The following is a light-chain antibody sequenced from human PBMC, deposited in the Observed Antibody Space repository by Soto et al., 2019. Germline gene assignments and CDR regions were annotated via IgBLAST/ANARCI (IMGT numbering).Light chain of an antibody. Sequence: DIVTTQSPLSLPVTPGEPASISCRSSHSLLHSNGYNYLDWYLQKPGQSPQLLIYLGSNRASGVPDRFSGSGSGTDFTLKISRVEAEDVGVYYCMQALQTPYTFGQGTKLEIK. CDR1: HSLLHSNGYNY. V-gene: IGKV2-28*01. J-gene: IGKJ2*01. CDR2: LGS. CDR3: MQALQTPYT.